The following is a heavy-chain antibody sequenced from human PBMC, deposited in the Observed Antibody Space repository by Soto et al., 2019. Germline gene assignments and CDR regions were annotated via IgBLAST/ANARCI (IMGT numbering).Heavy chain of an antibody. V-gene: IGHV1-69*06. CDR3: ARGRITIFGVVNTSFYDYYGMDV. J-gene: IGHJ6*02. Sequence: QVQLVQSGAEVKKPGSSVKVSCKASGGTFSSYAISWVRQAPGQGLEWMGGIIPIFGTANYAQKFQGRVTITADKSTSTDYMGLSSLRYEDTAVYYCARGRITIFGVVNTSFYDYYGMDVCGQGTKVTFSS. CDR2: IIPIFGTA. CDR1: GGTFSSYA. D-gene: IGHD3-3*01.